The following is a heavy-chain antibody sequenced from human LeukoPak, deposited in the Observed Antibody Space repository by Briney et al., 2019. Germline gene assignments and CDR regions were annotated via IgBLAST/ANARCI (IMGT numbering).Heavy chain of an antibody. CDR3: ARDQGTWWFDP. V-gene: IGHV4-39*02. J-gene: IGHJ5*02. D-gene: IGHD3-10*01. CDR1: GGSISRSTYY. CDR2: IYYSGST. Sequence: SETLSLTCTISGGSISRSTYYWGWIRQPPGKGLEWIGRIYYSGSTYYNPSLKSRVTISVDTSKNQFSLKLSSVTAADTAVYYCARDQGTWWFDPWGQGTLVTVSS.